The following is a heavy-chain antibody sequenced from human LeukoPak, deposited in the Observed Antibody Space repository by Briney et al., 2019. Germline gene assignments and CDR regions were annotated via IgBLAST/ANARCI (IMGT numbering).Heavy chain of an antibody. CDR1: GFTFNSYA. D-gene: IGHD3-3*01. V-gene: IGHV3-23*01. CDR2: ISGSGGIT. J-gene: IGHJ4*02. CDR3: AKGYSGITIFGVYYFDY. Sequence: GGSLRLSCAASGFTFNSYALSCVRQAPGKGLEWVSGISGSGGITYYADSVKGRFTISKDNSKSTMYLQMNSPRAEDTAIYYCAKGYSGITIFGVYYFDYWGQGTLVTVSS.